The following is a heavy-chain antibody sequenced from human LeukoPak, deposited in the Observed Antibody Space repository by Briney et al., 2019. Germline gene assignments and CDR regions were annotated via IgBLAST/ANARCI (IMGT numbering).Heavy chain of an antibody. CDR3: ARGVNSSPGNWFDP. CDR1: GYSFIRYH. V-gene: IGHV1-46*01. J-gene: IGHJ5*02. D-gene: IGHD3-10*01. Sequence: GASVKVSCKASGYSFIRYHIHWVRQAPGQGLEWMGVLKLYDGSVSHAQKFQGRVTMTRDTSISTAYMELGSVRSEDTAIYYCARGVNSSPGNWFDPWGQGTLVTVSS. CDR2: LKLYDGSV.